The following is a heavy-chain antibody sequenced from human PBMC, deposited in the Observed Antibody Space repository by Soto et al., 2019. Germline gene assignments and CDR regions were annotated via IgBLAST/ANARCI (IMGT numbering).Heavy chain of an antibody. J-gene: IGHJ2*01. CDR3: ARGRANTSGWYQFWYFDL. V-gene: IGHV3-33*01. Sequence: QVQLVESGGGVVQPGRSLRLSCAASGFTFSSYGVHWVRQAPGKGLEWVAVIWYDGSNKYYADSVKGRFTISRDNSKNPLYLQMNSLRAEDTAVYYCARGRANTSGWYQFWYFDLWGRGTLVTVSS. D-gene: IGHD6-19*01. CDR2: IWYDGSNK. CDR1: GFTFSSYG.